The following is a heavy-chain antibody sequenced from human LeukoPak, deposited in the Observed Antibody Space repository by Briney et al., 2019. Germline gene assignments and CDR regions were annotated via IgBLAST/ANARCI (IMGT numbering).Heavy chain of an antibody. V-gene: IGHV3-33*08. CDR3: ARVAAAVGAIDY. D-gene: IGHD2-15*01. Sequence: GGSLRLSCAASGFTFSNYGMHWVRQAPGKGLEWVAHIRYDGSNRYYADSVKGRFTISRDNAKNSLYLQMNSLRAEDTAVYYCARVAAAVGAIDYWGQGTLVTVSS. CDR2: IRYDGSNR. CDR1: GFTFSNYG. J-gene: IGHJ4*02.